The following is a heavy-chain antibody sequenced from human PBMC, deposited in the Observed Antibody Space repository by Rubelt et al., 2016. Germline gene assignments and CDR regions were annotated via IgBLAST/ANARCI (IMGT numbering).Heavy chain of an antibody. V-gene: IGHV4-34*01. D-gene: IGHD3-10*01. Sequence: DQWGEGLLKASKTLSLTCAAYGGSFSGHCWSWIRQTPGKGLEWIGEINYSGRTNYNPSFKSRVTISEDTSKNQFSLKLSSVTAADTAVYYCARGYGSGSYWNYWGQGTLDSVSS. CDR2: INYSGRT. CDR3: ARGYGSGSYWNY. CDR1: GGSFSGHC. J-gene: IGHJ4*02.